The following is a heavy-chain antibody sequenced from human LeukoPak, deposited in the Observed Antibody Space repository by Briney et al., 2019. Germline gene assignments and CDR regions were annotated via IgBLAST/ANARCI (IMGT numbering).Heavy chain of an antibody. Sequence: GGSLRLSCAASGFTFSSYGMSWVRQAPGKGLEWVSAISGSGGSTYYADSVKGRFTISRDNSKNTLYLQMNSLRAEDTAVYYCARSIGVARDGALDIWGQGTMVTVSS. CDR2: ISGSGGST. J-gene: IGHJ3*02. V-gene: IGHV3-23*01. CDR1: GFTFSSYG. CDR3: ARSIGVARDGALDI. D-gene: IGHD6-19*01.